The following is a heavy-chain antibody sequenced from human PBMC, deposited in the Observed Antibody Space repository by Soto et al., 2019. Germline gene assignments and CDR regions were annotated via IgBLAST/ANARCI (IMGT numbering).Heavy chain of an antibody. J-gene: IGHJ3*02. Sequence: GESLKISCKGSGYSFTSYWIGWVRQMPGKGLEWMGIIYPGDSDTRYSPSFQGQVTISADKSISTAYLQWSSLKASDTAMYYCARQYDLAYCGGDCYPPAFDIWGQGTMVTVSS. CDR3: ARQYDLAYCGGDCYPPAFDI. D-gene: IGHD2-21*02. CDR2: IYPGDSDT. CDR1: GYSFTSYW. V-gene: IGHV5-51*01.